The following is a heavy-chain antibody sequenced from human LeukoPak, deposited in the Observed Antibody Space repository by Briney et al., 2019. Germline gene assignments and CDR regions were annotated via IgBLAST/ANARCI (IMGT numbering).Heavy chain of an antibody. CDR3: ARDRPRVPAAKGAFDI. CDR1: GFTFSSYA. CDR2: ISGSGGST. Sequence: GGSLRLSCAASGFTFSSYAMSWVRQAPGKGLEWVSAISGSGGSTYYADSVKGRFTNSRDNSKNTLYLQMNSLRAEDTAVYYCARDRPRVPAAKGAFDIWGQGTMVTVSS. V-gene: IGHV3-23*01. J-gene: IGHJ3*02. D-gene: IGHD2-2*01.